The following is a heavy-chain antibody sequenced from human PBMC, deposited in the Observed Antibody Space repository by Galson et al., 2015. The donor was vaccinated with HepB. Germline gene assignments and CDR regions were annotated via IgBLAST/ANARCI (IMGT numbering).Heavy chain of an antibody. CDR1: GYTFTGYY. CDR3: ARDSQELWFGVSESMGMDV. V-gene: IGHV1-2*04. J-gene: IGHJ6*02. Sequence: SVKVSCKASGYTFTGYYMHWVRQAPGQGLEWMGWINPNSGGTNYAQKFQGWVTMTRDTSISTAYMELSRLRSDDTAVYYCARDSQELWFGVSESMGMDVWGQGTTVTVSS. CDR2: INPNSGGT. D-gene: IGHD3-10*01.